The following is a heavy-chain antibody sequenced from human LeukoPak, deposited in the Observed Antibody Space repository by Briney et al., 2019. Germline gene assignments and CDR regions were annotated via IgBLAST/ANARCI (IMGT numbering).Heavy chain of an antibody. CDR3: ARAKLGDPVAYDI. CDR2: IYHSGGN. V-gene: IGHV4-34*01. D-gene: IGHD3-10*01. Sequence: SETLSLTCAVYGGSFSDYYWNWIRQPPGKELEWIGEIYHSGGNKYNPSLKSRVTMVVDTSKNQFSLKLRSVTASDTAVYYCARAKLGDPVAYDIWGQGTTVTVSS. J-gene: IGHJ3*02. CDR1: GGSFSDYY.